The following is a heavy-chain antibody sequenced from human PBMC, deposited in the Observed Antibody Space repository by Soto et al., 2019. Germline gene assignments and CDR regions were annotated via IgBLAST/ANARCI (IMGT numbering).Heavy chain of an antibody. J-gene: IGHJ5*02. CDR3: ARALILTGYYMGPLNWFDP. D-gene: IGHD3-9*01. Sequence: SETLSLTCAVSGVSISSGVYSWSWIRQPPGKGLEWIGYIYHSGSTYYNPSLKSRVTISVDRSKNQFSLKLSSVTAADTAVYYCARALILTGYYMGPLNWFDPWGQGTLVTVSS. CDR2: IYHSGST. V-gene: IGHV4-30-2*01. CDR1: GVSISSGVYS.